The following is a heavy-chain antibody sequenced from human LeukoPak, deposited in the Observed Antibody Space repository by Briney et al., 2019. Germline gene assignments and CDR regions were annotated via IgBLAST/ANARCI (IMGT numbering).Heavy chain of an antibody. CDR2: IYSGGST. V-gene: IGHV3-53*01. Sequence: GGSLRLSCAASGFIFSNYGMNWVRQAPGKGLEWVSVIYSGGSTYYADSVKGRFTISRDNSKNTLYLQMNSLRAEDTAVYYCASTHGLWFGELLSYWGQGTLVTVSS. CDR3: ASTHGLWFGELLSY. CDR1: GFIFSNYG. D-gene: IGHD3-10*01. J-gene: IGHJ4*02.